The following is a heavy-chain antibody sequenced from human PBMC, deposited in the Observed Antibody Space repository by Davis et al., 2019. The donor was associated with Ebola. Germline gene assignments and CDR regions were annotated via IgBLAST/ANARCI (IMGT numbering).Heavy chain of an antibody. D-gene: IGHD2-2*01. V-gene: IGHV3-53*01. CDR2: IYSGGST. Sequence: GGSLRLSCAASGFTVSDYYMNWVRQAPGKGLEWVSVIYSGGSTYYADSVKGRFTISRDNSKNTLYLQMNSLRAEDTAVYFCAKGGYCSSTSCPMGVWGQGTTVTVSS. J-gene: IGHJ6*02. CDR3: AKGGYCSSTSCPMGV. CDR1: GFTVSDYY.